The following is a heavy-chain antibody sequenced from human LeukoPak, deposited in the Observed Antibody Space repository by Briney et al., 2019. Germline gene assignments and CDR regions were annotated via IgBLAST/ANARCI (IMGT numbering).Heavy chain of an antibody. CDR3: ARVVPMYSSDWYDDY. Sequence: PSETLSLTCTVSGGSISSSSYYWGWIRQPPGKGLEWIGTIYYSGSTYYNPSLKSRVTISVDTSKNQFSLKLSSVAAADTAVYYCARVVPMYSSDWYDDYWGQGTLVTVSS. J-gene: IGHJ4*02. D-gene: IGHD6-19*01. CDR1: GGSISSSSYY. CDR2: IYYSGST. V-gene: IGHV4-39*01.